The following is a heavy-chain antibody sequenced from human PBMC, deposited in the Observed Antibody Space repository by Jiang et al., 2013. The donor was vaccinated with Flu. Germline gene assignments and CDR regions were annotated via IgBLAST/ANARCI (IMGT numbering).Heavy chain of an antibody. Sequence: ELLKPSETLSLTRTVSGGSVSSGSYYWSWIRQPPGKGLEWIGYIYYSGSTNYNPSLKSRVTISVDTSKNQFSLKLSSVTAADTAVYYCARGSLFSKRHHFDYWGQGTLVTVSS. CDR2: IYYSGST. D-gene: IGHD1-1*01. CDR3: ARGSLFSKRHHFDY. J-gene: IGHJ4*02. V-gene: IGHV4-61*01. CDR1: GGSVSSGSYY.